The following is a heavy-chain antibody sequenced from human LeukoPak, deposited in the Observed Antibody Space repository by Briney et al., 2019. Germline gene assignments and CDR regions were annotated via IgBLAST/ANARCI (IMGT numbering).Heavy chain of an antibody. Sequence: GGSLRLSCAASGFTFNTYTMNWVRQAPGKGLEWVAVIWYDGSNKYYADSVKGRFTISRDNAKNTLYLQMNSLRAEDTAVYYCARDQAGTTNAIDYWGQGTLVTVSS. CDR1: GFTFNTYT. V-gene: IGHV3-33*08. J-gene: IGHJ4*02. CDR3: ARDQAGTTNAIDY. D-gene: IGHD1/OR15-1a*01. CDR2: IWYDGSNK.